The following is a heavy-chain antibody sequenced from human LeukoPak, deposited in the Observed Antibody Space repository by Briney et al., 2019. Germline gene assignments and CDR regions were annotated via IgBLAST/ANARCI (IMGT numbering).Heavy chain of an antibody. CDR2: IKQDGSEK. D-gene: IGHD1-14*01. J-gene: IGHJ4*02. V-gene: IGHV3-7*01. Sequence: GGSLRLSCAASGFTFSSYSMNWVRQAPGKGLEWVANIKQDGSEKYYVDSVKGRFTISRDNAKNSLYLQMNSLRAEDTAVYYCARGNRDFDYWGQGTLVTVSS. CDR3: ARGNRDFDY. CDR1: GFTFSSYS.